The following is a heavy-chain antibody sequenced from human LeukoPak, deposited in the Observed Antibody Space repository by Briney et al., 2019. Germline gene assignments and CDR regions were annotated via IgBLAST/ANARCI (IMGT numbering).Heavy chain of an antibody. D-gene: IGHD3-3*01. CDR2: ISGSGGST. Sequence: PGGSLRLSCAASGFTFSSYAMSWVRQAPGKGLEWVSAISGSGGSTYYADSVKGRFTISRDNSKNTLYLQMNSLRAGDTAVYYCAKDQVGFWSGYAYWGQGTLVTVSS. CDR1: GFTFSSYA. V-gene: IGHV3-23*01. CDR3: AKDQVGFWSGYAY. J-gene: IGHJ4*02.